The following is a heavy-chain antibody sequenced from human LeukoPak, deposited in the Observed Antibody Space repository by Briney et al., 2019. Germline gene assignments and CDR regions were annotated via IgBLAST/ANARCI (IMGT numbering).Heavy chain of an antibody. J-gene: IGHJ3*02. Sequence: SETLSLTCAVYGGSFSGYYWSWIRQPPGKGLEWIGEINHSGSTNYNPSLKSRVTISVDTSKNQFSLKLSSVTSADTAVYYCARVNSGYDYLDAFDIWGQGTMVTVSS. CDR1: GGSFSGYY. CDR3: ARVNSGYDYLDAFDI. D-gene: IGHD5-12*01. V-gene: IGHV4-34*01. CDR2: INHSGST.